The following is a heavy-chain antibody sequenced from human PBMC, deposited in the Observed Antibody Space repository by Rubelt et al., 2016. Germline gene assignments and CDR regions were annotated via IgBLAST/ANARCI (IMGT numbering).Heavy chain of an antibody. Sequence: EVQLVESGGGLVQPGRSLRLSCAASGFTVSSNYMSWVRQAPGKGLEWVSVIYSGGSTYYADSVKGRFTISRHNSKNTLYLQMKSLRAEETAVYYGAREGMATITKWGQGTLVTVSS. V-gene: IGHV3-53*04. J-gene: IGHJ4*02. CDR2: IYSGGST. CDR1: GFTVSSNY. CDR3: AREGMATITK. D-gene: IGHD5-24*01.